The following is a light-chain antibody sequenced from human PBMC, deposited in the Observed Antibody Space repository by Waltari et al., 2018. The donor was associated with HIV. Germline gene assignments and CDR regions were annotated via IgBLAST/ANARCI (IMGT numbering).Light chain of an antibody. CDR1: QSISRW. CDR2: KAS. Sequence: DIQMTQSPSILSASVGDRVTITCRASQSISRWLAWYQQKPGKAPKLLIYKASSLESGVPSRCSGSGSGTEFTLTINGLQPDDFATYYCQQYSSYSPMYTFGLGTKLEIK. CDR3: QQYSSYSPMYT. J-gene: IGKJ2*01. V-gene: IGKV1-5*03.